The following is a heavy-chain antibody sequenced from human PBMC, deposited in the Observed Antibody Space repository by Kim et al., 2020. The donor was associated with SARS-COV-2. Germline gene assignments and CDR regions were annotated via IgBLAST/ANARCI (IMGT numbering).Heavy chain of an antibody. CDR1: GFTFSSYG. V-gene: IGHV3-30*18. J-gene: IGHJ6*02. D-gene: IGHD6-13*01. CDR3: AKSSSWYCDCYGMDV. CDR2: ISYDGSNK. Sequence: GGSLRLSCAASGFTFSSYGMHWVRQAPGKGLEWVAVISYDGSNKYYADSVKGRFTISRDNSKNTLYLQMNSLRAEDTAVYYCAKSSSWYCDCYGMDVWGQGTTVTVSS.